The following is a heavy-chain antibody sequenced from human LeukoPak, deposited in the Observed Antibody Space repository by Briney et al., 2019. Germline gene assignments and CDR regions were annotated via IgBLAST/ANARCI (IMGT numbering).Heavy chain of an antibody. CDR1: GYTFTGYY. CDR2: INPNSGGT. Sequence: GASVQVSCKASGYTFTGYYMHWVRQAPGQGREWVGWINPNSGGTNYVQKFQGRVTMKRDMSISTAYMELSRLRYDDTAVYYCARVRTAGYYDILTGYRVFDYWGQGTLVTVSS. V-gene: IGHV1-2*02. CDR3: ARVRTAGYYDILTGYRVFDY. J-gene: IGHJ4*02. D-gene: IGHD3-9*01.